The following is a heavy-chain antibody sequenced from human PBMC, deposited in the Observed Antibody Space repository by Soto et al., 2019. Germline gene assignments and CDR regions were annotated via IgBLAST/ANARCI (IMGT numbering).Heavy chain of an antibody. V-gene: IGHV1-2*02. CDR3: ARLQRITIFGVVTMRGAFDI. Sequence: QVQLVQSGAEVKKPGASVKVSCKASGYTFTGYYMHWVRQAPGQGLEWMGWINPNSGGTNYAQKLQGRVTMTTETSTSTAYMELRSLRSDDTAVYYCARLQRITIFGVVTMRGAFDIWGQGTMVTVSS. CDR2: INPNSGGT. J-gene: IGHJ3*02. CDR1: GYTFTGYY. D-gene: IGHD3-3*01.